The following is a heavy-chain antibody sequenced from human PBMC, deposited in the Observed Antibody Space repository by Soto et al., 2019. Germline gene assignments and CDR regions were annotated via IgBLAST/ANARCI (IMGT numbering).Heavy chain of an antibody. J-gene: IGHJ4*02. V-gene: IGHV1-69*01. CDR3: ASWDYDVLTGYSYDD. Sequence: QVQLVQSGAEVKKPGSSVKVSCKASGGTFNNYGMGWLRQAPGQGLEWMGGIIPMIGRTNYAEKFQGRVTLTADASRSTAHMELRSLRSEDTAVYYCASWDYDVLTGYSYDDWGQGTLVTVSS. D-gene: IGHD3-9*01. CDR1: GGTFNNYG. CDR2: IIPMIGRT.